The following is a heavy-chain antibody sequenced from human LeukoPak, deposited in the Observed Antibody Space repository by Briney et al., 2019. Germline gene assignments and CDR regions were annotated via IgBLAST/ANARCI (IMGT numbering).Heavy chain of an antibody. CDR1: GFTFSSSW. V-gene: IGHV3-7*03. CDR3: ARDNPPDY. Sequence: PGGSLRLSCVASGFTFSSSWMSWVRQAPGKGLEWVANIKQDGSEKSYVESVRGRFTISRDNAKNSLYLQLNSLRAEDTALNYCARDNPPDYWGQGTLVTVSS. J-gene: IGHJ4*02. CDR2: IKQDGSEK.